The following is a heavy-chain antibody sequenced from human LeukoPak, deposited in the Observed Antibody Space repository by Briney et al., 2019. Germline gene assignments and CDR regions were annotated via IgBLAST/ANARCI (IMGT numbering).Heavy chain of an antibody. CDR2: INHSGST. Sequence: PSETLSLTCAVYGGSFSGYYWSWIRQPPGKGLEWIGEINHSGSTNYNPSLKSRVTISVDTSKNQFSLKLSSVTAAGTAVYYCARGVTYYDSWSGYYPARDFDYWGQGTLVTVSS. J-gene: IGHJ4*02. V-gene: IGHV4-34*01. CDR3: ARGVTYYDSWSGYYPARDFDY. CDR1: GGSFSGYY. D-gene: IGHD3-3*01.